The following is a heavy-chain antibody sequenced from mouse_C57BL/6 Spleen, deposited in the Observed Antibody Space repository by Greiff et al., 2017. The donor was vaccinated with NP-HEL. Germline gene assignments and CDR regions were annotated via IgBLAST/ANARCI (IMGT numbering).Heavy chain of an antibody. CDR1: GFTFSSYA. CDR3: TREEGGYDYDFDV. V-gene: IGHV5-9-1*02. CDR2: ISSGGDYI. D-gene: IGHD2-4*01. J-gene: IGHJ1*03. Sequence: EVQVVESGEGLVKPGGSLKLSCAASGFTFSSYAMSWVRQTPEKRLEWVAYISSGGDYIYYADTVKGRFTISRDNARNTLYLQMSSLKSEDTAMYYCTREEGGYDYDFDVWGTGTTVTVSS.